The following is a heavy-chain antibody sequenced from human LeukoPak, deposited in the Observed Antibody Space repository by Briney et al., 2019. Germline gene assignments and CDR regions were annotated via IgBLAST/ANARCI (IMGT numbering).Heavy chain of an antibody. CDR1: GFTFSSYG. CDR3: AKDVAVAGSSDY. J-gene: IGHJ4*02. Sequence: PGRSLRLSCAASGFTFSSYGMHWVRRAPGKGLEWVAVISYDGSNKYYADSVKGRFTISRDNSKNTLYLQMNSLRAEDTAVYYCAKDVAVAGSSDYWGQGTLVTVSS. V-gene: IGHV3-30*18. CDR2: ISYDGSNK. D-gene: IGHD6-19*01.